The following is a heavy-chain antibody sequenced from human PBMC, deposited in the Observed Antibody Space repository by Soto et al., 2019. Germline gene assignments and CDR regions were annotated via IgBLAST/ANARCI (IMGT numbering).Heavy chain of an antibody. CDR3: AKMADFWSGPSPIRWFDP. D-gene: IGHD3-3*01. CDR2: ISGSGGST. CDR1: GFTFSSYA. Sequence: GGSLRLSCAASGFTFSSYAMSWVRQAPGKGLEWVSAISGSGGSTYYADSVKGRFTISRDNSKNTLYLQMNSLRAEDTAVYYCAKMADFWSGPSPIRWFDPWGQGTLVTVSS. V-gene: IGHV3-23*01. J-gene: IGHJ5*02.